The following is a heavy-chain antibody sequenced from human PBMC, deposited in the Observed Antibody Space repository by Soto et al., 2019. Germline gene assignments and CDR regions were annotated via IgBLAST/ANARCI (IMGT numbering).Heavy chain of an antibody. J-gene: IGHJ6*02. V-gene: IGHV3-33*01. D-gene: IGHD6-13*01. CDR2: IWYDGSKK. CDR3: ARDPGKAAALYSGIDV. Sequence: QVQLVESGGGVVQPGRSLRLSCAASGFTFSSDGMHWVRQAPGKGLEWVAVIWYDGSKKYYVDSVKGRFTISRDNSKNSLYMQMNSLRGEDTAVYYCARDPGKAAALYSGIDVWGQGTTVTVSS. CDR1: GFTFSSDG.